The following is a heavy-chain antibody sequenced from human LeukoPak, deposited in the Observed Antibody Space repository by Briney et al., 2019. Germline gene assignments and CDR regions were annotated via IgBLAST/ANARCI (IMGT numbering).Heavy chain of an antibody. CDR2: IYRGGRT. J-gene: IGHJ4*02. Sequence: SETLSLTCAVSGYSISSGYYWGWIRQPPGKGLQWIGSIYRGGRTYSNPSLKSRVTISVDPSKNQFSLRLTSVTAADTAVYYCARASLTSGSFFDYWGQGTLVTVSS. CDR1: GYSISSGYY. D-gene: IGHD1-26*01. V-gene: IGHV4-38-2*01. CDR3: ARASLTSGSFFDY.